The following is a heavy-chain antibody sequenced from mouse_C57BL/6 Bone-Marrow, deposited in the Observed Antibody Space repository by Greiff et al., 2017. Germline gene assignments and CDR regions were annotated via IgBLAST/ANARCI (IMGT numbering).Heavy chain of an antibody. CDR1: GYTFTDHT. CDR3: ARADYGSSLDWYFDV. D-gene: IGHD1-1*01. Sequence: VQLQQSDAELVKPGASVKISCKVSGYTFTDHTIHWMKQRPEQGLEWIGYIYPRDGSTKYNEKFKGKATLTADKSSSTAYMQLNSLTSEDSAVYFCARADYGSSLDWYFDVWGTGTTVTVSS. J-gene: IGHJ1*03. CDR2: IYPRDGST. V-gene: IGHV1-78*01.